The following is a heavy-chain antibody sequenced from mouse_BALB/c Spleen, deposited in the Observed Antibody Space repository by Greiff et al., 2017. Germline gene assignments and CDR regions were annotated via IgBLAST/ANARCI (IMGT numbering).Heavy chain of an antibody. V-gene: IGHV1-9*01. J-gene: IGHJ3*01. CDR1: GYTFSSYW. CDR2: ILPGSGST. CDR3: ARRYGSSYSWFAY. Sequence: VQLQQSGAELMKPGASVKISCKATGYTFSSYWIEWVKQRPGHGLEWIGEILPGSGSTNYNEKFKGKATFTADTSSNTAYMQLSSLTSEDSAVYYCARRYGSSYSWFAYWGQGTLVTVSA. D-gene: IGHD1-1*01.